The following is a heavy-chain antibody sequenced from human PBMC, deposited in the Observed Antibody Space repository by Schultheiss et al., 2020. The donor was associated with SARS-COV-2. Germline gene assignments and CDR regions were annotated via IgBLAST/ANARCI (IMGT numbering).Heavy chain of an antibody. CDR3: ARDPPWFGEYVYYYYYYGMDV. V-gene: IGHV4-34*01. CDR1: GGSISSYY. J-gene: IGHJ6*02. D-gene: IGHD3-10*01. Sequence: SETLSLTCTVSGGSISSYYWSWIRQPPGKGLEWIGEINHSGSTNYNPSLKSRVTISVDTSKNQFSLKLSSVTAADTDVYYCARDPPWFGEYVYYYYYYGMDVWGQGTTVTVSS. CDR2: INHSGST.